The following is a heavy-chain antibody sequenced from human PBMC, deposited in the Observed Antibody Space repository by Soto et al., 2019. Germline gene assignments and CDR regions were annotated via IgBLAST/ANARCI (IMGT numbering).Heavy chain of an antibody. V-gene: IGHV3-33*01. D-gene: IGHD1-1*01. CDR2: IWYDGSKI. Sequence: QVQLVESGGGVVQPGRSLRLSCAASGFTFSNYGMHWVRQAPGKGLEWVAVIWYDGSKIYYADSVKGRFTISRDNSKNTLYLQMSSLRAEDTAVYYCATEGPMNGGTGTTRWFDPWGQGTLVTVSP. CDR3: ATEGPMNGGTGTTRWFDP. CDR1: GFTFSNYG. J-gene: IGHJ5*02.